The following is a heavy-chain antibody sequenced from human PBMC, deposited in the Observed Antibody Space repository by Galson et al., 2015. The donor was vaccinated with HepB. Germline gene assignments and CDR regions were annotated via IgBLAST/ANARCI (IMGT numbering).Heavy chain of an antibody. V-gene: IGHV1-18*01. CDR2: ISAYNGNK. D-gene: IGHD3-9*01. Sequence: SVKVSCKASGYTFSNYYISWVRQAPGQGLEWMGWISAYNGNKKYSLKLQGRVTMTTDTSTSTAYMELSSLRSDDTAVYYCARYYDILTGTSGFDYWGQGTLVTVSS. CDR1: GYTFSNYY. CDR3: ARYYDILTGTSGFDY. J-gene: IGHJ4*02.